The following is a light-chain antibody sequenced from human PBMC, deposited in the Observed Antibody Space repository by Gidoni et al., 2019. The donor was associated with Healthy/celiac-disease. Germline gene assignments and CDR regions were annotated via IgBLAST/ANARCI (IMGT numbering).Light chain of an antibody. CDR3: LQDYNYPWT. V-gene: IGKV1-6*01. Sequence: AIQMTQSPSSLSASVGDRVTINCRASQGIRNDLGWYQQKPGNAPKLLIYAASSLQSGVPSRFSGSGSGTDFTLTISSLQPEDFATYYCLQDYNYPWTFGQGTKVEIK. CDR1: QGIRND. J-gene: IGKJ1*01. CDR2: AAS.